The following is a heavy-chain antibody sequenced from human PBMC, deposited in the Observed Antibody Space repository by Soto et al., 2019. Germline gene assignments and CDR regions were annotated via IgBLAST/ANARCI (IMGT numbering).Heavy chain of an antibody. CDR2: ISYDGSNK. CDR3: AKDLALELHLPFLSYGMDV. D-gene: IGHD1-7*01. V-gene: IGHV3-30*18. CDR1: GFTFSSYG. J-gene: IGHJ6*02. Sequence: GGSLRLSCAASGFTFSSYGMHWVRRAPGKGLEWVAVISYDGSNKYYADSVKGRFTISRDNSKNTLYLQMNSLRAEDTAVYYCAKDLALELHLPFLSYGMDVWGQGTTVTVSS.